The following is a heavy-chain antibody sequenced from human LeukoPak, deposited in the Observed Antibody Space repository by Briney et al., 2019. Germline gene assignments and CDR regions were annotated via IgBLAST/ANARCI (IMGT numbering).Heavy chain of an antibody. CDR1: GGSISSYY. CDR3: ARGPADYFDY. D-gene: IGHD2-2*01. CDR2: IYYSEST. J-gene: IGHJ4*02. Sequence: SETLSLTCTVSGGSISSYYWSWIRQPPGKGLEWIGYIYYSESTNYNPSLKSRVTISVDTSKNQFSLKLSSVTAADTAVYYCARGPADYFDYWGQGTLVTVSS. V-gene: IGHV4-59*01.